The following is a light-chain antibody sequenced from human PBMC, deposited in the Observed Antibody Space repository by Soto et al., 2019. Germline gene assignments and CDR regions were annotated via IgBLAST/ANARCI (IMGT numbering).Light chain of an antibody. CDR1: QSVSSY. Sequence: EIVMTQSPATLSLSPGERATLSCRASQSVSSYLAWYQQKPGQAPSLLIYGVSIRATGIPARFSGSGSETDFTLTISSLQPEDFAVYYCQQYNNSPRTFGGGTKVEIK. CDR2: GVS. V-gene: IGKV3-15*01. CDR3: QQYNNSPRT. J-gene: IGKJ4*01.